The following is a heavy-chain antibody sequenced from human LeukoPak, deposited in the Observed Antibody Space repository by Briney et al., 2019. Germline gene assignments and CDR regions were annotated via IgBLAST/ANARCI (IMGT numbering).Heavy chain of an antibody. D-gene: IGHD2-15*01. V-gene: IGHV3-49*04. Sequence: GRSLRVSCTASGFTFGNFPITWVRQAPGKGLEWVGYIRAKDYGGTTEYAAAVKGRFTISRDDSKAIAYLQMNSLQTEDTGVYYCTRGSGRFEYWGQGTLVTVSS. CDR2: IRAKDYGGTT. J-gene: IGHJ4*02. CDR3: TRGSGRFEY. CDR1: GFTFGNFP.